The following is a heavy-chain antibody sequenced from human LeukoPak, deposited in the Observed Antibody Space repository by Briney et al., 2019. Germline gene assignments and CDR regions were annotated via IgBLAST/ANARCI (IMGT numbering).Heavy chain of an antibody. D-gene: IGHD1-14*01. Sequence: PGGSLRLPCAASGFTLSRYWMSWVRQAPGKGLEWVANINEDGGERHYVDTVKGRFTISRDNAKNSLYLQMNSLRAEDTAVYYCARGGNLENWGRGTLVTVSS. CDR3: ARGGNLEN. CDR1: GFTLSRYW. CDR2: INEDGGER. V-gene: IGHV3-7*01. J-gene: IGHJ4*02.